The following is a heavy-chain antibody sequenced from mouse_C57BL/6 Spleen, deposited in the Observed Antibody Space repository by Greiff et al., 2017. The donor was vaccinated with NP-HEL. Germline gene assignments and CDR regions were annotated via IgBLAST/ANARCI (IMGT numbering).Heavy chain of an antibody. J-gene: IGHJ1*03. CDR1: GYTFTSYW. CDR3: AREDYGSSYWYFDV. CDR2: IDPSDSYT. D-gene: IGHD1-1*01. Sequence: VKLQQSGAELVKPGASVKLSCKASGYTFTSYWMQWVKQRPGQGLEWIGEIDPSDSYTNYNQKFKGKATLTVDTSSSTAYMQLSSLTSEDSAVYYCAREDYGSSYWYFDVWGTGTTVTVSS. V-gene: IGHV1-50*01.